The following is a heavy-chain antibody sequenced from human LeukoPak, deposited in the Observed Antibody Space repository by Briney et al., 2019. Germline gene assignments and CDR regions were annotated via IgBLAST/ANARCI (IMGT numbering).Heavy chain of an antibody. CDR1: VYTFTIYD. V-gene: IGHV1-8*03. D-gene: IGHD2-2*01. Sequence: ASVTVSFTASVYTFTIYDINWVRQAPGQGVEGMGWMNPNSGNTGYAQKFQGRVTITRNTSISTAYMELSSLRSEDTAVYYCARGPPDVVVPAAMVSYYYYMDVWGKGTTVTASS. CDR2: MNPNSGNT. CDR3: ARGPPDVVVPAAMVSYYYYMDV. J-gene: IGHJ6*03.